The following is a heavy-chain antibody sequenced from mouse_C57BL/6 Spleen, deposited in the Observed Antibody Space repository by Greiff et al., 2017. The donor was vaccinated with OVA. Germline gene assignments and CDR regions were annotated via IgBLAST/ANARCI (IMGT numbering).Heavy chain of an antibody. V-gene: IGHV3-6*01. Sequence: VQLQQSGPGLVKPSQSLSLTCSVTGYSITSGYYWNWIRQFPGNKLEWMGYISYDGSNNYNPSLKNRISITRDTSKNQFFLKLNSVTTEDTATYYCAREIYYYGSSWVFDYWGQGTTLTVSS. CDR3: AREIYYYGSSWVFDY. CDR1: GYSITSGYY. CDR2: ISYDGSN. J-gene: IGHJ2*01. D-gene: IGHD1-1*01.